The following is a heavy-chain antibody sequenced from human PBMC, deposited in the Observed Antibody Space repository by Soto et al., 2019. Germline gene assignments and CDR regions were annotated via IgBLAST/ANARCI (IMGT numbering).Heavy chain of an antibody. Sequence: QVQLVQSGAEVKKPGSSVKVSCKASGGTFSSYTISWVRQAPGQGLEWMGRIIPILGIANYAQKFQGRVTIAADKSTSTAYMELSSLRSEDTAVYYCARELYSSSSLGYYYYYYMDVWGKGTTVTVSS. V-gene: IGHV1-69*02. CDR3: ARELYSSSSLGYYYYYYMDV. CDR2: IIPILGIA. D-gene: IGHD6-6*01. J-gene: IGHJ6*03. CDR1: GGTFSSYT.